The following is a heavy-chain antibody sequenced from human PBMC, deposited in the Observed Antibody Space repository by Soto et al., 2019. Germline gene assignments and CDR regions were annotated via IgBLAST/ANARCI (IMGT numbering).Heavy chain of an antibody. CDR3: ARRAMGNYSSDY. CDR2: IKGDGIST. D-gene: IGHD3-10*01. CDR1: GFTFSSYW. Sequence: EVQLVESGGGLVQSGGSLRLSCAASGFTFSSYWMHWVRQAPGKGLVLVSRIKGDGISTNYADSVKGRFTICRDNAKETVFLQMNGLSADATAVYYCARRAMGNYSSDYWGQGTLVTVSS. J-gene: IGHJ4*02. V-gene: IGHV3-74*01.